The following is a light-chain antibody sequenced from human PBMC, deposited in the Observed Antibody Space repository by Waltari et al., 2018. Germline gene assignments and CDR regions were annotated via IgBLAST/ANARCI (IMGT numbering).Light chain of an antibody. Sequence: SYVLTQPPSVSVAPGEPARITWWGNNIGSKSGHRYQQKPGPAPVLVVYDDPDRPSGIPERFSGSHSGNTATLTISRVEAGDEADYYCQVWDSTSDHVVFGGGTKLTVL. CDR1: NIGSKS. CDR3: QVWDSTSDHVV. V-gene: IGLV3-21*02. CDR2: DDP. J-gene: IGLJ2*01.